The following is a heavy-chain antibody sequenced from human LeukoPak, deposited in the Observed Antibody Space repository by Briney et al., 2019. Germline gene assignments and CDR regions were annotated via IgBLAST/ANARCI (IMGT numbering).Heavy chain of an antibody. Sequence: GGSLRLSCAASRFTFNSYSMHWVRQAPGKGLEWVTLISYHGTYTYYADSVKGRFTISRDNSRNILYLQMNSLRSEDTAVYYCARVLGHGPYSSSPRYFDYWGQGTLVTVSS. V-gene: IGHV3-30-3*01. D-gene: IGHD6-13*01. CDR3: ARVLGHGPYSSSPRYFDY. J-gene: IGHJ4*02. CDR1: RFTFNSYS. CDR2: ISYHGTYT.